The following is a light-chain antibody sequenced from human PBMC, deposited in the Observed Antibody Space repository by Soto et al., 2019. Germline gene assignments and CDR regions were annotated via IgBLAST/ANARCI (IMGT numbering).Light chain of an antibody. CDR3: AAWDDSLNGHVV. CDR1: SSNIGSNT. J-gene: IGLJ2*01. V-gene: IGLV1-44*01. Sequence: QPVLTQPPSASGTPGQRVTISCSGSSSNIGSNTVNWYQQLPGTAPKLLIYSNNQQPSGVPDRFSGSKSGTSASLAISGLQSEDEVDYYCAAWDDSLNGHVVFGGGTKLTVL. CDR2: SNN.